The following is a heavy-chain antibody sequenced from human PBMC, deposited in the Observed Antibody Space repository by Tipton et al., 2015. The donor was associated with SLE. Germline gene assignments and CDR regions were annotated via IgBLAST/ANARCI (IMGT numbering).Heavy chain of an antibody. Sequence: TLSLTCAVSGGSISSSNWWSWVRQPPGKGLEWIGEIYHSGSTNYNPSLKSRVTISVDTSKNQFSLKLSSVTAADTAVYYCASLGYCSGGSCYSFDYWGQGTLVTVSS. J-gene: IGHJ4*02. CDR3: ASLGYCSGGSCYSFDY. D-gene: IGHD2-15*01. CDR2: IYHSGST. CDR1: GGSISSSNW. V-gene: IGHV4-4*02.